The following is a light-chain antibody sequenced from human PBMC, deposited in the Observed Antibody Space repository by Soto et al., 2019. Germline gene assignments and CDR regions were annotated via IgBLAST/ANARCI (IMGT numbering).Light chain of an antibody. CDR1: HSVGSN. CDR3: HHYNHWPPT. J-gene: IGKJ1*01. V-gene: IGKV3-15*01. Sequence: DIVMTQSPATLSVAPGEISTLSFRASHSVGSNLAWSQQRPGQAPRLLIYAASTRATGVPARFSGSGSGTDFALTISSLQSEDFAVYYCHHYNHWPPTCGQGTKGDIK. CDR2: AAS.